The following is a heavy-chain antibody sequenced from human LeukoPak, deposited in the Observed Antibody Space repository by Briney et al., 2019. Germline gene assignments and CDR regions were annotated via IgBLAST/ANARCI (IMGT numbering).Heavy chain of an antibody. Sequence: PSETLSLTCTVSGGSISSSSYYWGWIRQPPGKGLEWIGSIYYSGSTYYNPSLKSRVTISVDTSKNQFSLKLSSVTAADTAVYYCARGLESGRPLRYWGQGTLVTVSS. CDR3: ARGLESGRPLRY. J-gene: IGHJ4*02. CDR2: IYYSGST. D-gene: IGHD3-10*01. V-gene: IGHV4-39*07. CDR1: GGSISSSSYY.